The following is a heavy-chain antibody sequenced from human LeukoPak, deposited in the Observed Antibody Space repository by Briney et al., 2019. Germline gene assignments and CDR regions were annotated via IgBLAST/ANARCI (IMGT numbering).Heavy chain of an antibody. Sequence: PGGSLRLSCAASGFTFSSYWMTWVRQAPGKGLEWVANIKPDGSDKYYVGSVKGRFTISRDNAKNSLYLQMNSPRAEDAALYFCARDDYQLGSYYYGMDVWGQGTTVTVSS. J-gene: IGHJ6*02. V-gene: IGHV3-7*01. CDR3: ARDDYQLGSYYYGMDV. D-gene: IGHD7-27*01. CDR2: IKPDGSDK. CDR1: GFTFSSYW.